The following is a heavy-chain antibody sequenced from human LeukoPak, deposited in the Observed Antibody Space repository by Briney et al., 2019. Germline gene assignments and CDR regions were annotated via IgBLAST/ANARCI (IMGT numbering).Heavy chain of an antibody. V-gene: IGHV4-34*01. CDR2: IYDSGST. J-gene: IGHJ5*02. D-gene: IGHD3-16*01. CDR1: GGSFSGYY. Sequence: PSETLSLTCAVYGGSFSGYYWSWIRQPPGKGLEWIGSIYDSGSTYYNPSLKSRVTISVDTSKNQFSLKLNSVTAADTAVYYCARHYGPWDQGTLVTVSS. CDR3: ARHYGP.